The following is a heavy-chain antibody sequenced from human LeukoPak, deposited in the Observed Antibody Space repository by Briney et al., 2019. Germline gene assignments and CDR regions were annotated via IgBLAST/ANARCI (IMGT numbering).Heavy chain of an antibody. CDR1: GGTFSSYA. J-gene: IGHJ4*02. Sequence: GASVKVSCKASGGTFSSYAISWVRRAPGQGLEWMGGIIPIFGTANYAQKFQGRVTITADESTSTAYMELSSLRSEDTAVYYCATTKTMVRGVITFDYWGQGTLVTVSS. V-gene: IGHV1-69*01. D-gene: IGHD3-10*01. CDR3: ATTKTMVRGVITFDY. CDR2: IIPIFGTA.